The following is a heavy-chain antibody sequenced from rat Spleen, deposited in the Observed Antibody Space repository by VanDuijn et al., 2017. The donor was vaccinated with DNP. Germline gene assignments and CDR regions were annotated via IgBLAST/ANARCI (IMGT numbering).Heavy chain of an antibody. D-gene: IGHD3-8*01. CDR2: ISYDGSRT. Sequence: EVQLVESGGDLVQPGRSMTLSCAASGFTFSNYDMAWVRQAPKKGLEWVATISYDGSRTYYRDSVKGRFTISRDNAKSTLYLQMDSLRSEDTATYYCARGGSLGDWFAYWGQGTLVTVSS. CDR1: GFTFSNYD. V-gene: IGHV5-7*01. CDR3: ARGGSLGDWFAY. J-gene: IGHJ3*01.